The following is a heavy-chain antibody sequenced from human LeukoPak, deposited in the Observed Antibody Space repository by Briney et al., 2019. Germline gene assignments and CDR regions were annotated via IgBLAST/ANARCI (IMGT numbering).Heavy chain of an antibody. Sequence: GGSLRLSCAASGSTFSNYAMSWVRQAPGKGLEWVSTIVGSGDSTYYADSVKGRFTISRDNSKNTLFLQMNSLRAEDTAVYYCAKGGPYSSSWYWDYWGQGTLVTVSS. D-gene: IGHD6-13*01. CDR1: GSTFSNYA. CDR2: IVGSGDST. V-gene: IGHV3-23*01. CDR3: AKGGPYSSSWYWDY. J-gene: IGHJ4*02.